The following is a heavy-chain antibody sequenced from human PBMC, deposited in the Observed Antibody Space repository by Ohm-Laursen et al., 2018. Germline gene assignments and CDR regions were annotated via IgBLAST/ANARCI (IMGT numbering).Heavy chain of an antibody. V-gene: IGHV4-39*01. J-gene: IGHJ4*02. Sequence: GTLSLTCIVLGGSISSSSYYWGWIRQPPGKGLEWIGGMYYSGNTYYNPSLKSRVTIAVDTSKNQFSLKLSSVTAADTSVYYCATSNNWYYFDYWGQGTLVTVSS. CDR1: GGSISSSSYY. CDR2: MYYSGNT. CDR3: ATSNNWYYFDY. D-gene: IGHD6-13*01.